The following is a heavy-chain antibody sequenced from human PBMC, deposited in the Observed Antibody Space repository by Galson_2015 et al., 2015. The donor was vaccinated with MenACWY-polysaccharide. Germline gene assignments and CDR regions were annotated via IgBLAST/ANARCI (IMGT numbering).Heavy chain of an antibody. CDR3: AKVDGPGDLYGLDH. D-gene: IGHD3-10*01. J-gene: IGHJ4*02. CDR2: IRSSGGST. CDR1: GFSFGSSA. V-gene: IGHV3-23*01. Sequence: SLRLSCAASGFSFGSSAMTWVRQAPGTGLEWVSLIRSSGGSTYYAESVTGRFTISRDNFKNTLFLQMNSLRAGDTAIYYCAKVDGPGDLYGLDHWGQGTPVLVSS.